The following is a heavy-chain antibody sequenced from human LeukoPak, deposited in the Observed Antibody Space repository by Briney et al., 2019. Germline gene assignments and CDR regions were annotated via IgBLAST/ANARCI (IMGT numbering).Heavy chain of an antibody. D-gene: IGHD2-2*01. Sequence: GGSLRLSCAASGFTFSSYSMNWVRQAPGKGLEWVSSISSSSSYTYYADSVKGRFTISRDNAKNSLYLQMNSLRAEDTAVYYCARGTGYCSSTSCYVWGYWGQGTLVTVSS. CDR1: GFTFSSYS. CDR3: ARGTGYCSSTSCYVWGY. CDR2: ISSSSSYT. J-gene: IGHJ4*02. V-gene: IGHV3-21*01.